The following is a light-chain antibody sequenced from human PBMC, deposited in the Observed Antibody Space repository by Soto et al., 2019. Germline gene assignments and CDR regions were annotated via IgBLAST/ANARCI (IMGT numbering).Light chain of an antibody. J-gene: IGLJ2*01. V-gene: IGLV2-14*01. Sequence: QSALTQPASVSGSPGQSLTISCTGTSSDVGGYNYVSWYQQHPGKAPKLMIYDVTNRASGVSIRFSGSKSGNTASLTISGLQAEDEADYYCSSYTSSSTLVVFGGGTKLTVL. CDR3: SSYTSSSTLVV. CDR2: DVT. CDR1: SSDVGGYNY.